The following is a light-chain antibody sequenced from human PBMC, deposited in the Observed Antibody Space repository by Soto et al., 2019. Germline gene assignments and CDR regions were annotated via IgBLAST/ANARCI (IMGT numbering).Light chain of an antibody. J-gene: IGKJ1*01. CDR3: QQYGSSPVT. CDR2: GAS. CDR1: QSVSSSY. Sequence: EIVLTQSPGTLSLSPGERATLSCRASQSVSSSYLAWYQQKPGQAPRLLIYGASSRATGIPDRFSGSGSGTDFTLTISRLEPEDFEVYYCQQYGSSPVTFGQGTKVDSK. V-gene: IGKV3-20*01.